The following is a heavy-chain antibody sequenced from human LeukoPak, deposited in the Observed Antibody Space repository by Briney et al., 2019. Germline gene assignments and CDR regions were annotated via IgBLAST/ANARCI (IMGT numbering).Heavy chain of an antibody. V-gene: IGHV3-23*01. CDR3: AKDLARITGTNDASDI. CDR1: GFTFSSYA. J-gene: IGHJ3*02. CDR2: ISGSGGST. Sequence: PGGSLRLSCAASGFTFSSYAMSWVRQAPGKGLEWVSAISGSGGSTYYADSVKGRFTISRDNSKNTLYPQMNSLRAEDTAVYYCAKDLARITGTNDASDIWGQGTMVTVSS. D-gene: IGHD1-20*01.